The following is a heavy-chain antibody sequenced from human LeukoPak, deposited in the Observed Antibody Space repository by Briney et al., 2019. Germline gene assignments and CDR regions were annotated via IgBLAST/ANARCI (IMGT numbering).Heavy chain of an antibody. D-gene: IGHD7-27*01. Sequence: GGSLRLSCAASGFTFSSYGMHWVRQAPGKGLEWVAVIWYDGSNKYCADSVKGRFTISRDNSKNTLYLQMNSLRAEDTAVYYCARGLLAGDAFDIWGQGTMVTVSS. CDR1: GFTFSSYG. V-gene: IGHV3-33*01. CDR2: IWYDGSNK. CDR3: ARGLLAGDAFDI. J-gene: IGHJ3*02.